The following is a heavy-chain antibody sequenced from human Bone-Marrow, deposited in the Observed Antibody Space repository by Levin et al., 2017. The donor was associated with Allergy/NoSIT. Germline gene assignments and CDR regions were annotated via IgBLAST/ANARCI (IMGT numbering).Heavy chain of an antibody. CDR1: GFSISRYW. J-gene: IGHJ4*02. CDR2: IKQDGSEK. Sequence: PGGSLRLSCAASGFSISRYWMNWVRQAPGKGLERVANIKQDGSEKYYVDSVKGRFTISRDNAKNSLYLQMNSLRAEDTAVYYCARGIVPVLGISDYFDYWGQGTLVTASS. V-gene: IGHV3-7*01. D-gene: IGHD2-8*01. CDR3: ARGIVPVLGISDYFDY.